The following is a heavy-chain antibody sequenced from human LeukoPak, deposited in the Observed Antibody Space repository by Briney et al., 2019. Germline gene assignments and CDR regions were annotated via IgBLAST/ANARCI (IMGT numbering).Heavy chain of an antibody. J-gene: IGHJ5*02. V-gene: IGHV3-73*01. CDR2: IDKKDNLYAT. CDR1: GFTFSGSA. CDR3: TRDRGTYNWFDP. Sequence: GGSLRLSCAASGFTFSGSAVHWVRQSSGKGLEWVGHIDKKDNLYATAYAEAVKGRFTISRDDSKDTAFLHMDSLKTEDTALYYWTRDRGTYNWFDPWGQGTLVTVSS. D-gene: IGHD2-15*01.